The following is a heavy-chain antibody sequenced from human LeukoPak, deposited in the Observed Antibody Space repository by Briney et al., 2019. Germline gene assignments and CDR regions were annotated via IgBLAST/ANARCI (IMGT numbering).Heavy chain of an antibody. Sequence: GVSLRLSCAASGFPLSSYWMSWVRQAPGKGLEWVANIKQDGSEKYYVDSVKGRFTISRDNAKNSLYLQMNSLRAEDTAVYYCARETRVEIGPGYYYMDVWGKGTTVTISS. CDR3: ARETRVEIGPGYYYMDV. CDR1: GFPLSSYW. CDR2: IKQDGSEK. J-gene: IGHJ6*03. D-gene: IGHD5-24*01. V-gene: IGHV3-7*01.